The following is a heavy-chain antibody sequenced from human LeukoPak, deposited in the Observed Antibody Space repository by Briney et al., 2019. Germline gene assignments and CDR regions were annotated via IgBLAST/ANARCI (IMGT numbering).Heavy chain of an antibody. CDR2: ISQSGST. V-gene: IGHV4-34*01. J-gene: IGHJ4*02. CDR3: ARDLSGGSGAMAY. Sequence: SETLSLTCVVYGGSFSDYYWSWIRQPPGKGLESIGEISQSGSTTYNPSLRSPVTMSVDTSKNQFSLKLSSVTAADTAVYYCARDLSGGSGAMAYWGQGTLVTVSS. CDR1: GGSFSDYY. D-gene: IGHD2-15*01.